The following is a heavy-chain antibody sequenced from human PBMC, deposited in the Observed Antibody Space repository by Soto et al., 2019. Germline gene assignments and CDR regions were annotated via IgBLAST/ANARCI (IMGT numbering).Heavy chain of an antibody. CDR2: ISSSGSTI. D-gene: IGHD2-15*01. J-gene: IGHJ3*02. CDR3: ARRRDIVVVVAATRKPPLSAFDI. Sequence: GGSLRLSCAASGFTFSDYYMSWIRQAPGKGLEWVSYISSSGSTIYYADSVKGRFTISRDNAKNSLYLQMNSLRAEDTAVYYCARRRDIVVVVAATRKPPLSAFDIWGQGTMVTVSS. CDR1: GFTFSDYY. V-gene: IGHV3-11*01.